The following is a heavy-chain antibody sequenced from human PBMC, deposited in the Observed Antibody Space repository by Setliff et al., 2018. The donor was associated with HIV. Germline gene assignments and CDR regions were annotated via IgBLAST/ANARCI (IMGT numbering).Heavy chain of an antibody. CDR2: FDPEDGET. CDR3: ARDRDYDSSHLDAFDI. V-gene: IGHV1-24*01. CDR1: GYILTELS. D-gene: IGHD3-22*01. J-gene: IGHJ3*02. Sequence: ASVKVSCKVSGYILTELSRHWVRQAPGKGLEWMGGFDPEDGETISAQKFQGRVTITTDESTSTAYMELSSLRSEDTAVYYCARDRDYDSSHLDAFDIWGQGTMVTVSS.